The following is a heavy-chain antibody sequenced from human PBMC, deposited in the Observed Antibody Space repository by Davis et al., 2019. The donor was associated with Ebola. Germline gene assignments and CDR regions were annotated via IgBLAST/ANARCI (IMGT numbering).Heavy chain of an antibody. CDR3: ARDEILD. V-gene: IGHV4-34*01. D-gene: IGHD5-24*01. J-gene: IGHJ4*02. Sequence: PSETLSLTCTVSGGSISSYYWSWIRQPPGKGLEWIGEINHSGSTNYNPSLKSRVTISVDTSKNQFSLKLSSVTAADTAVYYCARDEILDWGQGTLVTVSS. CDR2: INHSGST. CDR1: GGSISSYY.